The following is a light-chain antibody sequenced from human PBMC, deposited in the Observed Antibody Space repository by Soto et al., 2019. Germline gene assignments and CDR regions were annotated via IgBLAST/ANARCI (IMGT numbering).Light chain of an antibody. V-gene: IGKV3-20*01. Sequence: EIVLTQSTGTLSLSPGERATLSCRASQSVSSSYLAWYKQKPGQAPRLLIYGASSRATGIPDRFSGSGSGTDFTLTISRLEPEDFAVYYCQQYGSSPLTFGGGTKVEIK. CDR2: GAS. CDR1: QSVSSSY. J-gene: IGKJ4*01. CDR3: QQYGSSPLT.